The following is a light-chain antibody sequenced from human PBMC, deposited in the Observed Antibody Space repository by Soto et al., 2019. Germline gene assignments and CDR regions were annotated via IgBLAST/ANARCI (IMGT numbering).Light chain of an antibody. V-gene: IGKV3-15*01. CDR1: QSAISN. Sequence: EIVMTQSPATLSVSPGERVTPSCRASQSAISNLAWYQQKPGQTPRLLIYDASTRATDIPARFSGSGSGTDFTLTISSLLSEDFAVYYCHQYYKWPLTFGGGTKVDI. CDR2: DAS. J-gene: IGKJ4*01. CDR3: HQYYKWPLT.